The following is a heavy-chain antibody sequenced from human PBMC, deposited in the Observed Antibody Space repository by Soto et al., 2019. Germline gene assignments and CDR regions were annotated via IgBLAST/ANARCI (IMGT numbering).Heavy chain of an antibody. D-gene: IGHD4-4*01. CDR3: ARDGGVYDYRPFDY. Sequence: QVQLVQSGAEVKKPGSSVKVSCKASGGTFSSYAISWVRQAPGQGLEWMGGIIPIFGTANYAQKFQGRVTSTADDSTSTAYRELSSLRSEDTALYYYARDGGVYDYRPFDYWGQGTLVTVSS. CDR2: IIPIFGTA. CDR1: GGTFSSYA. V-gene: IGHV1-69*12. J-gene: IGHJ4*02.